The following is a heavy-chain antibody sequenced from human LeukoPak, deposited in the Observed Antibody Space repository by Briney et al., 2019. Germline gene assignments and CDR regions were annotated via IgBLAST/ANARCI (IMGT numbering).Heavy chain of an antibody. J-gene: IGHJ4*02. V-gene: IGHV4-30-2*01. Sequence: PSETLSLTCTVSGGSISSGGYYWSWIRQPPGKGLEWIGYIYHSGSTYYNPSLKSRVTISVDRSKNQFSLKLSSVTAADTAVYYCARVSYLPPPDYDILTGPDYWGQGTLVTVSS. CDR2: IYHSGST. CDR1: GGSISSGGYY. D-gene: IGHD3-9*01. CDR3: ARVSYLPPPDYDILTGPDY.